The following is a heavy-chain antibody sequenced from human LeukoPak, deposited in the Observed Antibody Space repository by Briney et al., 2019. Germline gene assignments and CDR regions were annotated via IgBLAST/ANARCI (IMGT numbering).Heavy chain of an antibody. CDR1: GGSISSSNW. CDR3: ARRYSSSWSSHYYYYMDV. V-gene: IGHV4-4*02. D-gene: IGHD6-13*01. J-gene: IGHJ6*03. Sequence: SETLSLTCAVSGGSISSSNWWSWIRQPPGKGLEWIGEIYHSGSTDYNPSLKSRVTISVDKSKNQFSLKLSSVTAADTAVYYCARRYSSSWSSHYYYYMDVWGKGTTVTISS. CDR2: IYHSGST.